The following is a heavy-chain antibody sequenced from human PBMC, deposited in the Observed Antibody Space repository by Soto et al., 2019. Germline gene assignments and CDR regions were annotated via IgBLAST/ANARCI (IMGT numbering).Heavy chain of an antibody. J-gene: IGHJ6*02. V-gene: IGHV4-39*01. CDR3: ARPSYDILTGYPEDYYYGMDV. CDR2: IYYSGST. CDR1: GGSISSSSYY. Sequence: PSETLSLTCTVSGGSISSSSYYWGWIRQPPGKGLEWIGSIYYSGSTYYNPSLKSRVTISVDTSKNQFSLKLSSVTAADTAVYYCARPSYDILTGYPEDYYYGMDVWGPGTPVTVSS. D-gene: IGHD3-9*01.